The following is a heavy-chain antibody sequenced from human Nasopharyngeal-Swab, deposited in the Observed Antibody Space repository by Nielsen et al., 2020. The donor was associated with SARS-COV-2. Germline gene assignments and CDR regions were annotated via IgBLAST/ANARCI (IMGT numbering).Heavy chain of an antibody. J-gene: IGHJ6*02. Sequence: SETLSLTCTVSGGSISSYYWSWIRQPPGKGLEWIGYIYYSGSANYNPSLKSRVTISVDTSKNQFSLKLSSVTAADTAVYYCARLKSLGMDVWGQGTTVTVSS. CDR2: IYYSGSA. V-gene: IGHV4-59*08. CDR1: GGSISSYY. CDR3: ARLKSLGMDV.